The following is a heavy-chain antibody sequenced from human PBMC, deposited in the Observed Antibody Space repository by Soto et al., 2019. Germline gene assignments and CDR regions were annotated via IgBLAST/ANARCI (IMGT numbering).Heavy chain of an antibody. J-gene: IGHJ4*02. CDR3: AKALGELSPESYDY. Sequence: QEQLVESGGGVVQPGRSLRLSCAASGFTFSSYAMHWVRQAPGKGLEWVAVISYDGSDKYHAASVKGRFTISRDNSKNTLNLQMNSLRADDTAVYYCAKALGELSPESYDYWGQGTLITVSS. CDR2: ISYDGSDK. D-gene: IGHD3-16*02. V-gene: IGHV3-30*18. CDR1: GFTFSSYA.